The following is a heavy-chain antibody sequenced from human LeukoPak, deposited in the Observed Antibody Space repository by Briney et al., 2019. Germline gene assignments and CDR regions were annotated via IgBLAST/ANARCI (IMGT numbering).Heavy chain of an antibody. CDR3: ARDFSWGVDS. J-gene: IGHJ4*02. CDR1: GYSFTGYF. D-gene: IGHD3-10*01. Sequence: ASVKVSCKTSGYSFTGYFFHWIRQVPGQGLEWMGWINANSGDTNYAQNFQDRVTMTRDRSISTVYMELSRLRTDDTAVYYCARDFSWGVDSWGQGTLVTVSS. CDR2: INANSGDT. V-gene: IGHV1-2*02.